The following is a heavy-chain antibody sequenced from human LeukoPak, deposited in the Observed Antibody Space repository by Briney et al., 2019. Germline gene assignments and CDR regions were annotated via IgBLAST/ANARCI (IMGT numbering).Heavy chain of an antibody. CDR3: AKPYYYDSSGYYWVLDY. Sequence: GGSLRLSCAASGFIFSSYAMNWVRQAPGKGLEWVSGISGSGGSTYYADSVKGRFTISRDNSKNTLYLQMSSLRAEDTAVYYCAKPYYYDSSGYYWVLDYWGQGTLVTVSS. CDR2: ISGSGGST. CDR1: GFIFSSYA. V-gene: IGHV3-23*01. J-gene: IGHJ4*02. D-gene: IGHD3-22*01.